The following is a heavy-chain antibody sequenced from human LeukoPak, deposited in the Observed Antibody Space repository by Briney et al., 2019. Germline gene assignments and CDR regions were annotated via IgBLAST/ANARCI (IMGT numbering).Heavy chain of an antibody. CDR1: GYSISSGYY. D-gene: IGHD3-10*01. Sequence: SETLSLTCTVSGYSISSGYYWGWIRQPPGKGLEWIGRIYNSGSTNYNPSLKSRVTMSVDTSKNQFSLKLSSVTAADTAVYYCARDNYYGSGSSYWGQGTLVTVSS. V-gene: IGHV4-38-2*02. CDR3: ARDNYYGSGSSY. J-gene: IGHJ4*02. CDR2: IYNSGST.